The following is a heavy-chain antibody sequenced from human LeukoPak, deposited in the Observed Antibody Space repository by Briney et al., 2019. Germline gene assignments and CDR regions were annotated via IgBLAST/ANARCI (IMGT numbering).Heavy chain of an antibody. V-gene: IGHV4-30-4*08. CDR1: GGSISSGDYY. D-gene: IGHD3-10*01. CDR3: ARRPSITMVRGVIINCFDP. J-gene: IGHJ5*02. CDR2: IYYSGST. Sequence: PSQTLSLTCTVSGGSISSGDYYWSWIRQPPGKGLEWIGYIYYSGSTYYNPSLKSRVTISVDTSKNQFSLKLSSVTAADTAVYYCARRPSITMVRGVIINCFDPWGQGTLVTVSS.